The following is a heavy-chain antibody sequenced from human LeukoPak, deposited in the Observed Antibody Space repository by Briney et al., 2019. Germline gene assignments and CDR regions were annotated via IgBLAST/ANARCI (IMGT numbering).Heavy chain of an antibody. D-gene: IGHD6-13*01. V-gene: IGHV3-53*01. Sequence: GGSLRLSCAASGFTVSSNYMSWVRQAPGKGLEWVSVIYSGGSTYYADSVKGRFTISRDNSKNTLYLQMNSLRAEDTAVYYCAGGPRYSSSWYPGQLDYWGQGTLVTVSS. CDR2: IYSGGST. CDR1: GFTVSSNY. J-gene: IGHJ4*02. CDR3: AGGPRYSSSWYPGQLDY.